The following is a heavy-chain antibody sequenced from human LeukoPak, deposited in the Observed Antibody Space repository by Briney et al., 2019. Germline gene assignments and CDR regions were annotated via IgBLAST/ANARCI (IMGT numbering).Heavy chain of an antibody. CDR1: GYTFTSYD. CDR2: MNPNSGNT. CDR3: ARFYDRAARDAFDI. V-gene: IGHV1-8*01. D-gene: IGHD3-22*01. J-gene: IGHJ3*02. Sequence: ASVKVSCKASGYTFTSYDINWARQATGQGLEWMGWMNPNSGNTGYAQKFQGRVTMTRNTSISTAYMELSSLRSEDTAVYYCARFYDRAARDAFDIWGQGTMVTVSS.